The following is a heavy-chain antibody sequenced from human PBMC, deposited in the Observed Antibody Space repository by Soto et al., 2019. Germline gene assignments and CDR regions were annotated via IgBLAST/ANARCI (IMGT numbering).Heavy chain of an antibody. CDR3: ARGKSYYGSGKGIYDYYSLDV. D-gene: IGHD3-10*01. Sequence: VASVKVSCKSSGCTFSSYAIIWVRQAPGQGLEWMGGVIPVFGLATYAQKVQDRVTITTDKSTNTAYMELSSLRSEDTAVYYCARGKSYYGSGKGIYDYYSLDVWGQGTTVTVSS. CDR2: VIPVFGLA. J-gene: IGHJ6*01. V-gene: IGHV1-69*10. CDR1: GCTFSSYA.